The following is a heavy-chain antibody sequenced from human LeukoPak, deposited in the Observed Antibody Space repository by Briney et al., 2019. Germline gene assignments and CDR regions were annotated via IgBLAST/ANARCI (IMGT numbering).Heavy chain of an antibody. CDR3: ARNVTAGFFDY. J-gene: IGHJ4*02. Sequence: PSETLSLTCDVSGYSITSGYFWGWIRQPPGKGLEWTATIYHSWGMYFNPPLKSRTIISLDASKNQFSLKLTSVTATDTAMYYCARNVTAGFFDYWGQGIRVTVSS. CDR1: GYSITSGYF. D-gene: IGHD1-1*01. CDR2: IYHSWGM. V-gene: IGHV4-38-2*01.